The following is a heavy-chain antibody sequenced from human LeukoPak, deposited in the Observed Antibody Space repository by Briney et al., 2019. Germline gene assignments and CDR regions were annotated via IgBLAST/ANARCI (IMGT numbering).Heavy chain of an antibody. CDR2: IIPILGIA. CDR3: ARESRVGTYYFDY. D-gene: IGHD1-26*01. J-gene: IGHJ4*02. Sequence: SVKVSCKASGGTFSSYTISWVRQAPGQGREWMGRIIPILGIANYAQKFQGSVTITADKSTSTAYMELSSLRSEDTAVYYCARESRVGTYYFDYWGQGALVTVSS. CDR1: GGTFSSYT. V-gene: IGHV1-69*04.